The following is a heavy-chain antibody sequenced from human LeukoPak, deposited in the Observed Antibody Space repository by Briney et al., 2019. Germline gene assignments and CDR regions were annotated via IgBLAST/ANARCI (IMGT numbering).Heavy chain of an antibody. D-gene: IGHD6-13*01. CDR2: IIPILGIA. V-gene: IGHV1-69*04. Sequence: GASVKVSCKASGGTFSSYAISWVRQAPGQGLEWMGRIIPILGIANYAQKFQGRVTITADKSTSTAYMELSSLRSEDTAVYYCARESSSSWTPPWSDYYYYYGMDVWGQGTTVTVSS. J-gene: IGHJ6*02. CDR1: GGTFSSYA. CDR3: ARESSSSWTPPWSDYYYYYGMDV.